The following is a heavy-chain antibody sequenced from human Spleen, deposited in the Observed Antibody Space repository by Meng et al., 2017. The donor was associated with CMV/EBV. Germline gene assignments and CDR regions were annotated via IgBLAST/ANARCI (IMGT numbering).Heavy chain of an antibody. CDR2: INQGGSER. J-gene: IGHJ4*02. CDR3: ARDSSYYYDSSGYYTPGY. Sequence: GESLKISCAASGFIFSSTWMSWVRQAPGKGLEWVATINQGGSERYYVDSLKGRFTISRDNAKNSLYLQMNSLRAEDTAVYYCARDSSYYYDSSGYYTPGYWGQGTLVTVSS. V-gene: IGHV3-7*01. CDR1: GFIFSSTW. D-gene: IGHD3-22*01.